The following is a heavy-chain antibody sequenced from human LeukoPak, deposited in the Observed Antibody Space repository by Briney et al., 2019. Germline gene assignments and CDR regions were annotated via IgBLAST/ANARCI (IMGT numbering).Heavy chain of an antibody. Sequence: SETLSLTCTVSGDSISNYYWSWIRQPPGKGLEGIGYIYYGGSTKYNPSLKSRVIISVDTSKSQFSLKLTSVTAADTAVYYCARVHYYGSGLSSYFDYWGQGALVTVSS. J-gene: IGHJ4*02. CDR3: ARVHYYGSGLSSYFDY. CDR1: GDSISNYY. D-gene: IGHD3-10*01. CDR2: IYYGGST. V-gene: IGHV4-59*01.